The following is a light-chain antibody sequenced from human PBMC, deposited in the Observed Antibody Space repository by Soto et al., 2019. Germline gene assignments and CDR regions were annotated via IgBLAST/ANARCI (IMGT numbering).Light chain of an antibody. CDR2: DAS. V-gene: IGKV3-20*01. Sequence: EIVLTQSPGTLSLSPGERATLSCRASQSVSGSSLAWYQQRLGQAPMLLIYDASSRATGIPDRFSGSGSGTDFTLTISRLEPEDFAVYYCQQHGSAPWTFGQGTKVEVK. CDR3: QQHGSAPWT. J-gene: IGKJ1*01. CDR1: QSVSGSS.